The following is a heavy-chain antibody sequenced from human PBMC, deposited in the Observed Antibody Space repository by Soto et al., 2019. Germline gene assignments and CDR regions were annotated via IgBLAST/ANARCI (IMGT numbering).Heavy chain of an antibody. D-gene: IGHD6-25*01. CDR1: GYSFTSQY. CDR2: INPNGGST. Sequence: QVQLVQSGAEVEKPGASVKISCKASGYSFTSQYVHWVRQAPGQGLEWMGIINPNGGSTTYAQKVQGKGARTRGTAPSTVYMELGSLTSGDRAVYYCARGQGLRPGGGGTEPLDIWGQGTMVTVAS. J-gene: IGHJ3*02. V-gene: IGHV1-46*01. CDR3: ARGQGLRPGGGGTEPLDI.